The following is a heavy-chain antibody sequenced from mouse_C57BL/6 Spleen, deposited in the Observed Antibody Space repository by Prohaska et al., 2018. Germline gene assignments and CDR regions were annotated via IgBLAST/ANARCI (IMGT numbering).Heavy chain of an antibody. CDR1: GYTFTDYY. CDR3: GRLGDGYGYWYLDV. Sequence: SVKISCKASGYTFTDYYMNWVKQSHGKSLEWIGDINPNNGGTSYNQKFKGKATLTVDKSSSTAYMELRSLTSEDSAVYYCGRLGDGYGYWYLDVWGTGTKVTVSS. J-gene: IGHJ1*03. D-gene: IGHD2-2*01. CDR2: INPNNGGT. V-gene: IGHV1-26*01.